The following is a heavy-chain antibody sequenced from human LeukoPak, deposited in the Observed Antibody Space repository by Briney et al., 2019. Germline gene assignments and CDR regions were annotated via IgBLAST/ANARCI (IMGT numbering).Heavy chain of an antibody. CDR2: ISYDGSNK. J-gene: IGHJ5*02. D-gene: IGHD3-10*01. Sequence: SGGSLRLSCAASGFTFSSYAMHWVRQAPGKGLEWVAVISYDGSNKYYADSVKGRFTISRDNSKNTLHLQMNSLRAEDTAVYYCARDRGGGSGSPAAPNWFDPWGQGTLVTVSS. V-gene: IGHV3-30-3*01. CDR1: GFTFSSYA. CDR3: ARDRGGGSGSPAAPNWFDP.